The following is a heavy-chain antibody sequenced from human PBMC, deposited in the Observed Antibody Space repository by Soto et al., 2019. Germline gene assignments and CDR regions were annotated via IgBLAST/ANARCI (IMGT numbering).Heavy chain of an antibody. V-gene: IGHV1-46*03. CDR1: GYTFTSYY. CDR3: ASSTIFGPADYYMDV. Sequence: GASVKVSCKASGYTFTSYYIHWVRQAPGQGLEWMGIINPSGGSTSYAQKFQGRVTMTRDMSTSTVYMEVSSLRSEDTAVYYCASSTIFGPADYYMDVWGTGTTVTVSS. CDR2: INPSGGST. J-gene: IGHJ6*03. D-gene: IGHD3-3*01.